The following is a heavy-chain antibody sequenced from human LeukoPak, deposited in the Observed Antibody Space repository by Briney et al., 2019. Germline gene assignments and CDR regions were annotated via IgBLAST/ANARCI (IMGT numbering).Heavy chain of an antibody. CDR2: ISGSSNII. V-gene: IGHV3-48*01. CDR1: GFTFSTYS. J-gene: IGHJ3*02. Sequence: GGSLRLSCAGSGFTFSTYSMNWVRQAPGKGLEWLSYISGSSNIIHYADSVKGRFTISRDNSKNTLYLQMNSLRAEDTAVYYCARCGGVLDAFDIWGQGTMVTVSS. D-gene: IGHD3-16*01. CDR3: ARCGGVLDAFDI.